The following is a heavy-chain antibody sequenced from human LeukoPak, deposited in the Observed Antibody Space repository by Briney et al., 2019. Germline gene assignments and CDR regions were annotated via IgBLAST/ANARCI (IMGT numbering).Heavy chain of an antibody. Sequence: SETLSLTCTVSGGSIRSGGYYWSWIRQHPGKGLEWIGYIYYSGSTYYNPSLKSRVTISVDTSRNQFSLKLSSVTAADTAVYYCARYRAMWFMDVWGKGTTVTVSS. V-gene: IGHV4-31*03. CDR3: ARYRAMWFMDV. CDR1: GGSIRSGGYY. D-gene: IGHD2-2*01. J-gene: IGHJ6*04. CDR2: IYYSGST.